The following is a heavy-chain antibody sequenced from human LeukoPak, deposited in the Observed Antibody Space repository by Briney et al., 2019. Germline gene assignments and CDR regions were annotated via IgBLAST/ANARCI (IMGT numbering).Heavy chain of an antibody. Sequence: PGGSLRLSCVTSGFRFSDYYMMWIRQAPGKGPDWVARISSSAATTLYADSVKGRFTVSRDNAKNSLYLEMTSLRAEDTAVYYCARDRGSTVTTVGYWGQGTLVTVSS. CDR1: GFRFSDYY. CDR2: ISSSAATT. J-gene: IGHJ4*02. D-gene: IGHD4-17*01. CDR3: ARDRGSTVTTVGY. V-gene: IGHV3-11*04.